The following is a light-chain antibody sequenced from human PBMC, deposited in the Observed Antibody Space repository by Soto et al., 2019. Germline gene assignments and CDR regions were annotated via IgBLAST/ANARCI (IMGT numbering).Light chain of an antibody. CDR2: DNN. V-gene: IGLV1-51*01. Sequence: VLTQPPSVSAAPGQKVTISCSGSSSNIGNNYVSWYQQLPGTAPKLLIYDNNKRPSGIPDRFSGSKSGTSATLGITGLQTGDEADYYCGTWDSSLSAFYVFGTGTKVT. CDR1: SSNIGNNY. J-gene: IGLJ1*01. CDR3: GTWDSSLSAFYV.